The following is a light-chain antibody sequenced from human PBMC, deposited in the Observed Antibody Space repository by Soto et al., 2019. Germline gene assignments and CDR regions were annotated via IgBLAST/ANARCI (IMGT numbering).Light chain of an antibody. V-gene: IGKV1-33*01. Sequence: DIQMTQSPPSLSVSVGDRVTITCQASQDISNYLHWFQQKPGKGPQPLIFDVSNLQTGVPSRFSGGGSGTDFALTISSLEPEDIATYYCQQCDSLPLTFGQGTRLEI. J-gene: IGKJ5*01. CDR2: DVS. CDR3: QQCDSLPLT. CDR1: QDISNY.